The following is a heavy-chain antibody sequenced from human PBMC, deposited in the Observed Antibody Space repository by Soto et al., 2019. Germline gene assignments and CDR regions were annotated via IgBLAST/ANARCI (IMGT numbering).Heavy chain of an antibody. Sequence: EVQLVESGGGLIPPGGSLRLSCAASGFTVSSNYMRWVRQAPGKGLEWVSVIYSGGSTYYADSVKGRFTISRDNSKNTLYLQMNSLRAEDTAVYYCARDRYSGYDYYYFGMDVWGQGTTVTVSS. CDR2: IYSGGST. CDR1: GFTVSSNY. J-gene: IGHJ6*02. V-gene: IGHV3-53*01. CDR3: ARDRYSGYDYYYFGMDV. D-gene: IGHD5-12*01.